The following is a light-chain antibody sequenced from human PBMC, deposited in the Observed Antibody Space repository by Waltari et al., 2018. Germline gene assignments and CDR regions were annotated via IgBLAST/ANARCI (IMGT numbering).Light chain of an antibody. Sequence: DIQITQSPSSVFASVGERVTITCRASQDINNFLAWYQQKPGKAPYLLIYGASVLQSGVPARFSGSGSRTNFTLTINSLQPEDFATYFCQQANSFVPLTFGGGTRVQIK. V-gene: IGKV1-12*01. CDR1: QDINNF. CDR2: GAS. J-gene: IGKJ4*01. CDR3: QQANSFVPLT.